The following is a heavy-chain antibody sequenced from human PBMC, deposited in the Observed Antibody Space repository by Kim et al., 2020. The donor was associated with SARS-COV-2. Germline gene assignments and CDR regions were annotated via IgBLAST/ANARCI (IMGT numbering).Heavy chain of an antibody. V-gene: IGHV3-11*05. Sequence: GGSLRLSCAASGFTFSDYYMSWIRQAPGKGLEWVSYISSSSSYTNYPDSVKGRFTISRDNAKNSLYLQMNSLRAEDTAVYYCARDGVEPADYWGQGTLVTVSS. J-gene: IGHJ4*02. CDR2: ISSSSSYT. D-gene: IGHD1-26*01. CDR1: GFTFSDYY. CDR3: ARDGVEPADY.